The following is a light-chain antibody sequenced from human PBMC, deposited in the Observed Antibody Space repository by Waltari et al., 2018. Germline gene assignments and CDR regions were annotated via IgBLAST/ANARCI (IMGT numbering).Light chain of an antibody. J-gene: IGKJ2*01. CDR3: QQSYSTPYS. Sequence: DIQMTQSPSSLSASVGDRVTITCRASQSISSYLNWYQQKPGKAPKLLIYAASSLQSGVPSSFSGSLSWTVFTLTISSLQPEDFATYYCQQSYSTPYSFGQGTKLEI. V-gene: IGKV1-39*01. CDR2: AAS. CDR1: QSISSY.